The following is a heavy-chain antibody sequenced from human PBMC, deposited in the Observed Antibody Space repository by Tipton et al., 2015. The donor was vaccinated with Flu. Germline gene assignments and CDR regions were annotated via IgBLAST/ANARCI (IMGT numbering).Heavy chain of an antibody. Sequence: TLSLTCSVSGGSIGSDYYWGWIRQPPGKGLEWIGNIHRSGHTYSNPSLKSRVTMSVDSSKNQFSLRLSSVTAADTAVYYCARSTYYYGSGSSDYWGQGTLVTVSS. D-gene: IGHD3-10*01. J-gene: IGHJ4*02. CDR2: IHRSGHT. CDR1: GGSIGSDYY. CDR3: ARSTYYYGSGSSDY. V-gene: IGHV4-38-2*01.